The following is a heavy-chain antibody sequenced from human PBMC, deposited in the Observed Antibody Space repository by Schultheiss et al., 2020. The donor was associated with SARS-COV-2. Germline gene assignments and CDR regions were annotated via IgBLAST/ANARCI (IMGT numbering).Heavy chain of an antibody. V-gene: IGHV1-58*02. J-gene: IGHJ6*02. Sequence: KISCKASGFTFTSSAMQWVRQARGQRLEWIGWIVVGSGNTNYAQKFQERVTITRDMSTSTAYMELSSLRSEDTAVYYCAREEYSNYYYYGMDVWGQGTTVTVSS. D-gene: IGHD6-6*01. CDR3: AREEYSNYYYYGMDV. CDR1: GFTFTSSA. CDR2: IVVGSGNT.